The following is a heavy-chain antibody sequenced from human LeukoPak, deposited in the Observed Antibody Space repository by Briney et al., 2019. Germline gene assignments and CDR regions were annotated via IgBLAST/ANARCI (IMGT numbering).Heavy chain of an antibody. D-gene: IGHD3-9*01. J-gene: IGHJ4*02. V-gene: IGHV4-39*07. CDR2: IYYSGST. CDR1: GGSISSSSYY. Sequence: GSLRLSCAASGGSISSSSYYWGWIRQPPGKGLEWIGSIYYSGSTYYNPSLKSRVTISVDTSKNQFSLKLSSVTAADTAVYYCARDPGDILTGYLYYFDYWGQGTLVTVSS. CDR3: ARDPGDILTGYLYYFDY.